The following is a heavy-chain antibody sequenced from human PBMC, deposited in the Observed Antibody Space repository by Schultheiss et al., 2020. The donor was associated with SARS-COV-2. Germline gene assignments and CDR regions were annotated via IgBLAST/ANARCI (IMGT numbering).Heavy chain of an antibody. CDR2: LYYSGST. Sequence: SETLSLTCTVSDGSVTSGSYYWSWIRQPPGKGLEWIGHLYYSGSTNYNPSLTSRVTISVDTSKNQFSLKLSSVTAADTAIYYYAGMVINYSYYGLDVWGQGTTVTVSS. J-gene: IGHJ6*02. D-gene: IGHD3-22*01. CDR1: DGSVTSGSYY. V-gene: IGHV4-61*01. CDR3: AGMVINYSYYGLDV.